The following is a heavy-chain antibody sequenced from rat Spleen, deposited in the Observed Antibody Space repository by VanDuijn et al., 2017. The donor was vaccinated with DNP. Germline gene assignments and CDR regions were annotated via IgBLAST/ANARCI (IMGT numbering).Heavy chain of an antibody. Sequence: EVQLQESGPGLVKPSQSLSLTCSVTGSSITSNYWGWIRKFPGNKMEWVGHISYRGSTSYNPFLKSRISITTDTSNNQFCLHLNSVTTEDTATYYCARWSDYFDYWSQGVMVTVSS. J-gene: IGHJ2*01. CDR2: ISYRGST. CDR3: ARWSDYFDY. CDR1: GSSITSNY. V-gene: IGHV3-1*01.